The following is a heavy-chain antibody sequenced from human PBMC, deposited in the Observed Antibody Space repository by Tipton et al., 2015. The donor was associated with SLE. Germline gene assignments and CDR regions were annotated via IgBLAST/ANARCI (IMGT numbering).Heavy chain of an antibody. CDR3: ARHPYSGSYLDAFDI. CDR2: INHSGST. V-gene: IGHV4-34*01. CDR1: GGSFSGYY. Sequence: TLSLTCAVYGGSFSGYYWSWIRQPPGKGLEWIGEINHSGSTNYNPSLKSRVTISVDTSKNQFSLKLSSVTAADTAVYYCARHPYSGSYLDAFDIWGKGQWSPSLQ. D-gene: IGHD1-26*01. J-gene: IGHJ3*02.